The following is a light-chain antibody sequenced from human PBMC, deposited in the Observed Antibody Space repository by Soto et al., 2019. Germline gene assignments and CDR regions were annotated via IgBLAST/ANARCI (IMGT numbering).Light chain of an antibody. V-gene: IGKV1-39*01. CDR2: VSS. Sequence: DVQMTQSPSSLSAFVGDRVTITCRASQSVANFLNWYQQKPGKAPEVLIYVSSNLRRGVPSRFSGSGSETEFTLTIDSLQPEDFATYYCQQSYSTPVTFGQGTKVDIK. CDR1: QSVANF. CDR3: QQSYSTPVT. J-gene: IGKJ1*01.